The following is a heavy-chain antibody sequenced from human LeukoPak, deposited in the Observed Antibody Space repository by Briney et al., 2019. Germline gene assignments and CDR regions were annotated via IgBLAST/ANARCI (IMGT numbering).Heavy chain of an antibody. Sequence: GGPLRLSCAASGFTFSRYTMNWVRQAPGKGLEWVSTISSSSTYIYYADSVRGRFTISRDNTKSSLYLQMNSLRAEDTAVYYCAKDQQLVPLYNWFDPWGQGTLVTVSS. J-gene: IGHJ5*02. V-gene: IGHV3-21*04. CDR3: AKDQQLVPLYNWFDP. CDR2: ISSSSTYI. D-gene: IGHD6-13*01. CDR1: GFTFSRYT.